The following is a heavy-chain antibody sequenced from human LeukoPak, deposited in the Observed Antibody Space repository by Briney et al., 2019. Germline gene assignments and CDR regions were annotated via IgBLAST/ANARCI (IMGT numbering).Heavy chain of an antibody. V-gene: IGHV4-59*01. CDR1: GGSISTYY. D-gene: IGHD1-1*01. CDR2: IYYSGSA. Sequence: SETLSLTCTVSGGSISTYYWTWIRQPPGKGLEWIGYIYYSGSANYNPSLQSRVTISVDMSKNQFSLKLSSVTAADTAVYYCARGGSTGTNLNWVDPWGQGTLVTVSS. J-gene: IGHJ5*02. CDR3: ARGGSTGTNLNWVDP.